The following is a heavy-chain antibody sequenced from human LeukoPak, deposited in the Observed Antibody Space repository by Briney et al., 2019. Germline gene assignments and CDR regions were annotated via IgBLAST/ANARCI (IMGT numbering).Heavy chain of an antibody. J-gene: IGHJ4*02. CDR3: ARIGLGYCTNGVCYTQYYFDY. CDR1: GYTFTGYY. V-gene: IGHV1-2*02. Sequence: ASVKVSCKASGYTFTGYYMHWVRQAPGQGLEWMGWINPNSGGTNYAQKFQGRVTMTRDTSISTAYMELSRLRSDDTAVYYCARIGLGYCTNGVCYTQYYFDYWGQGTLVTVSS. CDR2: INPNSGGT. D-gene: IGHD2-8*01.